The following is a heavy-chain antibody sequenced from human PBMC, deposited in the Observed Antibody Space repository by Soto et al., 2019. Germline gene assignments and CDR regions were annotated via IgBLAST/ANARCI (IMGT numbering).Heavy chain of an antibody. CDR3: ARGLGSGDY. CDR1: GITFSIYG. D-gene: IGHD6-25*01. CDR2: ISDNGGST. Sequence: LRLSCAASGITFSIYGMSWVRQAPEKGLEWVSSISDNGGSTHYADSVRGRFTISRDTSTSTVYMDLSSLRSEDTAVYYCARGLGSGDYWGRGTLVTVSS. V-gene: IGHV3-23*01. J-gene: IGHJ4*02.